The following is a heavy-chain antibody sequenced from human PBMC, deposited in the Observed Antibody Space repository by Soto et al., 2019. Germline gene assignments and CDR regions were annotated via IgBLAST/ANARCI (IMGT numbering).Heavy chain of an antibody. CDR3: ARVYYDSSGYSYYYYYGMDV. V-gene: IGHV1-69*01. CDR2: IIPIFGTA. J-gene: IGHJ6*02. Sequence: QVQLVQSGAEVKKPGSSVKVSCKASGGTFSSYAISWVRQAPGQGLEWMGGIIPIFGTANYAQKFQGRVTITADESTSTDYMELSSLRSEDTAVYYCARVYYDSSGYSYYYYYGMDVWGQGTTVTVSS. D-gene: IGHD3-22*01. CDR1: GGTFSSYA.